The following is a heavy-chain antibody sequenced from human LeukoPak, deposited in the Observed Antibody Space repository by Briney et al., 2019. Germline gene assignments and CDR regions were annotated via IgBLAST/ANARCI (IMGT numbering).Heavy chain of an antibody. Sequence: SATLSLTCTLIGGSIIIYSWSATRHPPGKGLEGIGYIYYSGSTNYNTSIKSRVSISVDTSKNQFSLKLSSVTAADTAVYYCAREGGLAQVGAFDIWGQGTMVTVSS. J-gene: IGHJ3*02. CDR2: IYYSGST. V-gene: IGHV4-59*01. CDR3: AREGGLAQVGAFDI. CDR1: GGSIIIYS.